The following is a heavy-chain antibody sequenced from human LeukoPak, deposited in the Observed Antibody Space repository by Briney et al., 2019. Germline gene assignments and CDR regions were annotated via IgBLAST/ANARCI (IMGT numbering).Heavy chain of an antibody. V-gene: IGHV3-53*01. J-gene: IGHJ4*02. CDR3: ARERGYSGQWEFDY. D-gene: IGHD5-12*01. CDR2: IYSGGST. Sequence: PGGSLRLSCAASGLTVSRNYMSWVRQAPGKGLESVSVIYSGGSTYYADSVRGRFTISRDNAKNTLYLQMNSLRAEDTALYYCARERGYSGQWEFDYWGQGTLVTVSS. CDR1: GLTVSRNY.